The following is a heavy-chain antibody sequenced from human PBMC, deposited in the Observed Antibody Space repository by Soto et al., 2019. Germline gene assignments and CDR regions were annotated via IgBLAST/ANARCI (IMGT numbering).Heavy chain of an antibody. J-gene: IGHJ4*02. D-gene: IGHD2-15*01. CDR2: ILPIMGSV. CDR1: GGTFNTYT. V-gene: IGHV1-69*08. Sequence: SVKVSCKASGGTFNTYTFSWVRQAPGHGLEWMGSILPIMGSVNYAHDFRGRLSITADPSTTTAYMELTSLTSHDTAMYYCARIPRYSYATSDPLDNWGQGTLVTVSS. CDR3: ARIPRYSYATSDPLDN.